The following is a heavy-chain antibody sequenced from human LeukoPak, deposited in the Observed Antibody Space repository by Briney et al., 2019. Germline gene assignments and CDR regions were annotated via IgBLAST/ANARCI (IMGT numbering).Heavy chain of an antibody. J-gene: IGHJ4*02. CDR2: INHSGST. D-gene: IGHD3-22*01. CDR1: GGSFSGYY. Sequence: PSETLSPTCAVYGGSFSGYYWSWIRQPPGKGLEWIGEINHSGSTNYNPSLKSRVTISVDTSKNQFSLKLSSVTAADTAVYYCARFDDSSGYYYAYFDYWGQGTLVTVSS. CDR3: ARFDDSSGYYYAYFDY. V-gene: IGHV4-34*01.